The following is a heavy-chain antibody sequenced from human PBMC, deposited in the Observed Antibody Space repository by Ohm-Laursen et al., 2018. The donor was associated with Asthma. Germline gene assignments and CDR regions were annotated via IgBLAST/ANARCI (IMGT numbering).Heavy chain of an antibody. Sequence: SLRLSCAASGYTFRRYSIHWVRQAPGKGLEWVASISTASTFIYYADSVRGRFTTSRDNANDLVYLQMHDLRAEDTAVYYCARARSGSSYDYWGQGTLVTVSS. J-gene: IGHJ4*02. CDR2: ISTASTFI. CDR3: ARARSGSSYDY. D-gene: IGHD1-26*01. CDR1: GYTFRRYS. V-gene: IGHV3-21*01.